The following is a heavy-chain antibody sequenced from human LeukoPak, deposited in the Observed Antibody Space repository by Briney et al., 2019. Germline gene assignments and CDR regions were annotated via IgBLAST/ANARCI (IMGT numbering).Heavy chain of an antibody. V-gene: IGHV3-30-3*01. CDR1: GFTFGDYA. J-gene: IGHJ4*02. CDR2: ISYDGSNK. D-gene: IGHD2-2*01. CDR3: ARDFPHIVVVPAATEPPDY. Sequence: GRSLRLSCTASGFTFGDYAMHWVRQAPGKGLEWVAVISYDGSNKYYADSVKGRFTISRDNSKNTLYLQMNSPRAEDTAVYYCARDFPHIVVVPAATEPPDYWGQGTLVTVSS.